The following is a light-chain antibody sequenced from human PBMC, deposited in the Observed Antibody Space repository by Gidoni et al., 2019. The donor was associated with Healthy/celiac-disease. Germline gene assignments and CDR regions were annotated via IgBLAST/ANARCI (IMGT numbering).Light chain of an antibody. CDR1: QSISSW. CDR2: KAS. Sequence: DIKRTKSPSTLSASVGDRVTITCRASQSISSWLAWYQQKPGKAPKLLIYKASSLESGVPSRFSGSGSGTEFTLTISSLQPDDFATYYCQQYNSYSYTFGQGTKLAIK. V-gene: IGKV1-5*03. J-gene: IGKJ2*01. CDR3: QQYNSYSYT.